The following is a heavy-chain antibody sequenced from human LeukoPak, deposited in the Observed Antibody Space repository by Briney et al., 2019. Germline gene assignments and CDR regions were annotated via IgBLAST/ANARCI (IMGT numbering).Heavy chain of an antibody. CDR1: GFTFSSNA. CDR3: ARGMGYCSGGSCHDAFDI. Sequence: AGGSLRLSCAASGFTFSSNAIHWVRQAPGKGLEWVADISYDGGNTYYADSVKGRFTISRDNSKNTLYLQMNSMRAEDTAVYYCARGMGYCSGGSCHDAFDIWGQGTMLTVSS. J-gene: IGHJ3*02. V-gene: IGHV3-30-3*01. CDR2: ISYDGGNT. D-gene: IGHD2-15*01.